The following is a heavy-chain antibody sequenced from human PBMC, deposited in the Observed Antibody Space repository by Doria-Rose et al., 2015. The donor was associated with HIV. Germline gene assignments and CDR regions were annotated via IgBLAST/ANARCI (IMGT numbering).Heavy chain of an antibody. V-gene: IGHV1-24*01. Sequence: LEWMGGFDTESGQTVFADKFQGRVTVTEDRSTDTAYMDLRRLTSKDSAVYFCATAVSPIMLGIRHWGQGTRVTVS. CDR3: ATAVSPIMLGIRH. D-gene: IGHD2-8*01. J-gene: IGHJ4*02. CDR2: FDTESGQT.